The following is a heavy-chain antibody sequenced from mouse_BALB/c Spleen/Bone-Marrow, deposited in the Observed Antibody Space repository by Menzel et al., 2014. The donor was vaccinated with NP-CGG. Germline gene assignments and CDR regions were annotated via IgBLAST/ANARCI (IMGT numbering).Heavy chain of an antibody. Sequence: QVHVKQSGAELVKPGASVKLSCKASGYTFTSYYMCWVKQRPGQGLEWIGEINPSNGGTNFNEKFKSEASLTVDKSSSTAYMSLSSLTSEDSAVYYCTRSRRAMDHWGQGTSVTVSS. D-gene: IGHD2-12*01. CDR1: GYTFTSYY. J-gene: IGHJ4*01. CDR2: INPSNGGT. V-gene: IGHV1S81*02. CDR3: TRSRRAMDH.